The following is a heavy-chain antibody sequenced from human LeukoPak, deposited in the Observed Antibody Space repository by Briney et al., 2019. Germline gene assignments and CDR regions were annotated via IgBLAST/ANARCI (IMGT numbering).Heavy chain of an antibody. CDR1: GFTFSRHA. Sequence: GGSLRLSCAASGFTFSRHAMSWVRQAPGKGLEWVANINQGGSDKYYVDSVKGRFTISRDNANDLLYLQMNSLRGEDTAVYYCTRDRSRAEDDWGQGTLVTVSS. V-gene: IGHV3-7*01. J-gene: IGHJ4*02. D-gene: IGHD1-14*01. CDR2: INQGGSDK. CDR3: TRDRSRAEDD.